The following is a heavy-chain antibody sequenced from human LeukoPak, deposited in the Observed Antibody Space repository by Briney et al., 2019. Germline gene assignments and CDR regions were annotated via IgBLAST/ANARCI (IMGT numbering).Heavy chain of an antibody. CDR1: GGSFSGYY. V-gene: IGHV4-34*01. CDR2: INHSGST. CDR3: ARSGSSGWYDAFDI. Sequence: SETLSLTCAVYGGSFSGYYWSWIRQPPGKGLEWIGEINHSGSTNYNPSLKSRVTISVDTSKNQFSLKLSSVTVADTAVYYCARSGSSGWYDAFDIWGQGTMVTVSS. D-gene: IGHD6-19*01. J-gene: IGHJ3*02.